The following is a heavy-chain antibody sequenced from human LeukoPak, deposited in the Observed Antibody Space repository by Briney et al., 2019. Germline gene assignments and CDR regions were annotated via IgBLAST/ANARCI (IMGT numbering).Heavy chain of an antibody. CDR2: INSDGSST. J-gene: IGHJ4*02. CDR3: ARGRSFHYYGSGSYNDY. V-gene: IGHV3-74*01. CDR1: GFTFSSYW. Sequence: GGSLRLSCAASGFTFSSYWMHWVRQAPGKGLVWVSRINSDGSSTSYADSVKGRFTISRDNAKNTLYLQMNSLRAEDTAVYYCARGRSFHYYGSGSYNDYWGQGTLVTVSS. D-gene: IGHD3-10*01.